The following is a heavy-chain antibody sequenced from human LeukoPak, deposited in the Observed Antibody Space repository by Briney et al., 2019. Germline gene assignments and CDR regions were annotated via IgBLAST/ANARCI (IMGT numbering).Heavy chain of an antibody. V-gene: IGHV3-11*06. CDR3: ARSRGGYSYGS. CDR1: GFNLSDYY. D-gene: IGHD5-18*01. CDR2: ISSVTR. Sequence: GGSLRLSCAASGFNLSDYYMSWIRQAPGKGLEWVAYISSVTREYADSVKSRFTISRDNAKNSLYLQMNSLRADDTAVYYCARSRGGYSYGSWGQGTLSPSPQ. J-gene: IGHJ5*02.